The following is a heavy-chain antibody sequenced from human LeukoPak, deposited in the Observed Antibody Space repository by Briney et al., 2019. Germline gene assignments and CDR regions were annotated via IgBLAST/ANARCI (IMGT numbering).Heavy chain of an antibody. V-gene: IGHV4-59*01. CDR1: GGSISSYY. D-gene: IGHD1-14*01. Sequence: PSETLSLTCTVSGGSISSYYWSWIRQPPGKGLEWIGFIYYSGSTNYNPSLKSRVTISVDTSKNQFSLKLSSVTATDTAVYYCARSNHFDYWGQGTLVTVSP. CDR2: IYYSGST. J-gene: IGHJ4*02. CDR3: ARSNHFDY.